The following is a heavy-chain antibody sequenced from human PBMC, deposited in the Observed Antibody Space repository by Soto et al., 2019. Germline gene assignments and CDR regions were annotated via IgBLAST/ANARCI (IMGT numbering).Heavy chain of an antibody. Sequence: QVQLQQWGAGLLKPSETLSLNCAVTGGSLSGYYWSWIRQPPGKGLEWIGEVKDGGHTNYSPSLRGRVTISSDPANNQFSLRLNSVTAADTGVSYWARGQEGVVATHWDQGSLVTVSS. CDR1: GGSLSGYY. CDR2: VKDGGHT. D-gene: IGHD5-12*01. V-gene: IGHV4-34*01. CDR3: ARGQEGVVATH. J-gene: IGHJ4*02.